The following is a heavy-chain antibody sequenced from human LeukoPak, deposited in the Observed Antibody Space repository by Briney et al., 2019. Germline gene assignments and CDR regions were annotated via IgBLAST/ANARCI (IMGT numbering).Heavy chain of an antibody. V-gene: IGHV3-33*06. J-gene: IGHJ4*02. Sequence: GGSLRLSCAASGFTFSSYGMHWVRQAPGKGLEWVAVIWYDGSNKYYADSVKGRFTIYRDNSKNTLYLQMNSLRAEDTAVYYCAKEGPRSAFDYWGQGTLVTVSS. CDR3: AKEGPRSAFDY. CDR2: IWYDGSNK. CDR1: GFTFSSYG.